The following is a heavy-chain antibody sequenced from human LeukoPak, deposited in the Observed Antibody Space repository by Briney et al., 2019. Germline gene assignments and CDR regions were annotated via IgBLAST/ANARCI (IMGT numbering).Heavy chain of an antibody. V-gene: IGHV3-48*03. CDR2: ISGSGGTT. CDR3: ARERAFDI. J-gene: IGHJ3*02. CDR1: GFSFSGYG. Sequence: GGSLRLSCAASGFSFSGYGMNWVRQAPGKGLEWVSYISGSGGTTHYADSVKGRFTISRDNAKNSLYLQMNSLRAEDTAVYYCARERAFDIWGQGTMVTVSS.